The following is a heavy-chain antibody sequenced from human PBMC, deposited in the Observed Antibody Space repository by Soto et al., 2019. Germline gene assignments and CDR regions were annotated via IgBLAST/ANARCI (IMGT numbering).Heavy chain of an antibody. CDR2: IIPIFGTA. V-gene: IGHV1-69*13. D-gene: IGHD5-18*01. CDR3: ARGYSYTQPVFDY. CDR1: GGTFSSYA. Sequence: GASVKVSCKASGGTFSSYAISWVRQAPGQGLEWMGGIIPIFGTANYAQKFQGRVTITADESTSTAYMELSSLRSEDTAVYYCARGYSYTQPVFDYWGLGTLVTVSS. J-gene: IGHJ4*02.